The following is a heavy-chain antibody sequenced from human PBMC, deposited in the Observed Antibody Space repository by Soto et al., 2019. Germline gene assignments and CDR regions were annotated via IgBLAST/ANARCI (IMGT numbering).Heavy chain of an antibody. J-gene: IGHJ6*02. V-gene: IGHV1-69*12. CDR1: GGTFSSYA. Sequence: QVQLVQSGAEVKKPGSSVKVSCKASGGTFSSYAISWVRQAPGQGLEWMGGIIPIFGTADYAQKFQGRVTITADDFTSTAYMERRSLRSEDTAVYYCARHLGGNHYYYGMDVWGQGTTGNVSS. CDR3: ARHLGGNHYYYGMDV. CDR2: IIPIFGTA. D-gene: IGHD3-16*01.